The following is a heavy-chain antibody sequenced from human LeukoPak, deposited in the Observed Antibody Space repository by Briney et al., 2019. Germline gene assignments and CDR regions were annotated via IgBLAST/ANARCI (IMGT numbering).Heavy chain of an antibody. CDR1: GLTVSRNY. J-gene: IGHJ4*02. V-gene: IGHV3-53*01. CDR3: AGAGRGGYNYADY. CDR2: IYSGGRT. Sequence: GGSLRLSCAASGLTVSRNYMSWVRQAPGKGLEWISVIYSGGRTDYADSVKGRFTISRDNSKDTLYLQMNSLRAEDTAVYYCAGAGRGGYNYADYWGQGTLVTVSS. D-gene: IGHD5-24*01.